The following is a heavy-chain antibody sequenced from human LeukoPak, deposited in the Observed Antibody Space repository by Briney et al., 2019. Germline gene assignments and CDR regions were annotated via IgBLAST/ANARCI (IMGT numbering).Heavy chain of an antibody. CDR1: GFTFSSYG. CDR2: ISGSGGST. V-gene: IGHV3-23*01. D-gene: IGHD6-6*01. J-gene: IGHJ6*02. CDR3: ANSRANFRAARPYYYYGMDV. Sequence: GGSLRLSCAASGFTFSSYGMHWVRQAPGKGLEWVSAISGSGGSTYYADSVKGRFTISRDNSKNTLYLQMNSLRAEDTAVYYCANSRANFRAARPYYYYGMDVWGQGTTVTVSS.